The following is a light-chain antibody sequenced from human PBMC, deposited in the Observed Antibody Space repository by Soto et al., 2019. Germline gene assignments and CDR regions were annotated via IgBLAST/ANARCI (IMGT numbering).Light chain of an antibody. CDR1: QSVSSSY. V-gene: IGKV3-20*01. CDR2: GAS. Sequence: EIVLTQSPGTLSLSPGERATLSCRASQSVSSSYLAWYQQKPGQAPRLLIYGASRRATGIPDRLSGSGSGTDFTLTISRLEPEDFAMYYCQRYGRSPLVTFGQGKRLDI. J-gene: IGKJ5*01. CDR3: QRYGRSPLVT.